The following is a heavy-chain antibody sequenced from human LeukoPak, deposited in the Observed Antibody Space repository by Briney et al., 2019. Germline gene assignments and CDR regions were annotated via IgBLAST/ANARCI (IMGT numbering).Heavy chain of an antibody. CDR3: ARHGLGSGWYV. CDR1: GYIFTSYW. CDR2: IYPGDSDT. V-gene: IGHV5-51*01. D-gene: IGHD6-19*01. J-gene: IGHJ4*02. Sequence: GESLKISCNGSGYIFTSYWIGWVRQMPGKGLEWMGIIYPGDSDTRYSPSSQGQVTIPADKSISTAYLHWSSLKASDTAMYYCARHGLGSGWYVWGQGTLVTVSS.